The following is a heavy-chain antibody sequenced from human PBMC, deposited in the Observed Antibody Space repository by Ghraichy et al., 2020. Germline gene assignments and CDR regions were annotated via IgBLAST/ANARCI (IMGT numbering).Heavy chain of an antibody. D-gene: IGHD2-21*01. Sequence: GGSLRLSCAASRFTFSTYDMSWVRQTPGKGLEWVSSIRHSGGSTYYSDSVKGRFTISRDNSKNTLFLQMNSLRVEDTAVYYCAKALTAYNNIWSLGGMDVWGQGTTVTVSS. J-gene: IGHJ6*02. V-gene: IGHV3-23*01. CDR2: IRHSGGST. CDR1: RFTFSTYD. CDR3: AKALTAYNNIWSLGGMDV.